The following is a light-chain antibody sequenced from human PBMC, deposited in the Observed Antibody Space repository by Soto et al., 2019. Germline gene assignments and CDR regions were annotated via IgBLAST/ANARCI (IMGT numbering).Light chain of an antibody. V-gene: IGKV1-8*01. Sequence: AIRMTQSPSSFSASTGDRVTITCRASQGISSYLAWYQQKPGKAPKILIYAASTLQSGVPSRFSGSGSGTDLTLTIICLQSEDCATYYCQHYYSYPRTFGQGTKVEIK. J-gene: IGKJ1*01. CDR1: QGISSY. CDR3: QHYYSYPRT. CDR2: AAS.